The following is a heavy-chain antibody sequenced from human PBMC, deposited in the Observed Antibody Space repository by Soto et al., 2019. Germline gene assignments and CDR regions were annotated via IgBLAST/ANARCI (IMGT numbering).Heavy chain of an antibody. J-gene: IGHJ6*02. CDR3: ARSGSGSYYTPDYYYYYGMDV. CDR2: ISSSSSYI. V-gene: IGHV3-21*01. CDR1: GFTFSSYS. D-gene: IGHD3-10*01. Sequence: NPGGSLRLSCAASGFTFSSYSMNWVRQAPGKGLEWVSSISSSSSYIYYADSVKGRFTISRDNAKNSLYLQMNSLRAEDTAVYYCARSGSGSYYTPDYYYYYGMDVWGQGTTVTVSS.